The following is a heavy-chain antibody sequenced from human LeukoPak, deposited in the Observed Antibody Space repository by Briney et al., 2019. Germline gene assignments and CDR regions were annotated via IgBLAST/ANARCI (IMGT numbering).Heavy chain of an antibody. D-gene: IGHD3-9*01. Sequence: PGGSLRLSCAASGFTFSTYSMNWVRQAPGKGLEWVSYISSSSSTIYYADSVKGRFTISRDNSKNTLYLQMNSLRAEDTAVYYCAKNSEATTYDILTGYDYWGQGTLVTVSS. CDR1: GFTFSTYS. CDR2: ISSSSSTI. J-gene: IGHJ4*02. V-gene: IGHV3-48*01. CDR3: AKNSEATTYDILTGYDY.